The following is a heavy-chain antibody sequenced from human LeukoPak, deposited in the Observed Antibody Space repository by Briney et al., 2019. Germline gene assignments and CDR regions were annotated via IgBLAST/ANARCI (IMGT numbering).Heavy chain of an antibody. CDR2: IDHDGSST. Sequence: TGGSLRLSCAASGFTFNNYWMHWVRQAPGKGLVWVARIDHDGSSTVYADSVKGRFTISRDNAKNTVYLQMNRLRGEDTALYYCVRGLQGPDYWGQGTLVIVSS. D-gene: IGHD5-24*01. CDR3: VRGLQGPDY. CDR1: GFTFNNYW. V-gene: IGHV3-74*01. J-gene: IGHJ4*02.